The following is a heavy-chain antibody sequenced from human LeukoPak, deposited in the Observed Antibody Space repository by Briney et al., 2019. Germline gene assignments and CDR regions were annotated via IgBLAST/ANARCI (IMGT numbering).Heavy chain of an antibody. V-gene: IGHV3-21*01. CDR1: GFTFSNYW. J-gene: IGHJ4*02. CDR2: ISSSSSYI. Sequence: GGSLRLSCAASGFTFSNYWMNWVRQAPGKGLEWVSSISSSSSYIYYADSVKGRFTISRDNAKNSLYLQMNSLRAEDTAVYYWAGGEVVAAKAYFDYGGQGTLVPVSS. D-gene: IGHD2-15*01. CDR3: AGGEVVAAKAYFDY.